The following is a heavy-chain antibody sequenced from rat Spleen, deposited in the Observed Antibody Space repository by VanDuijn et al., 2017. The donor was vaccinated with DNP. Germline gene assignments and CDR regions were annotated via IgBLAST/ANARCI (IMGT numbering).Heavy chain of an antibody. CDR3: TRADYVYYFDY. Sequence: QVQLKESGPGLIQPSQTLSLTCTVSGLSLTSNSVSWVRQPPGKGLEWMGAIWSNGGTDYNSSIKFRLSISRDTSKSQVFLKMNSLQTDDTAIYYCTRADYVYYFDYWGQGLMVTVSS. V-gene: IGHV2-47*01. CDR1: GLSLTSNS. CDR2: IWSNGGT. J-gene: IGHJ2*01. D-gene: IGHD1-1*01.